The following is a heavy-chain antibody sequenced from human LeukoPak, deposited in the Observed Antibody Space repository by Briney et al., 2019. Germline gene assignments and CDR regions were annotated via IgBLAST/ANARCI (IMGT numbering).Heavy chain of an antibody. V-gene: IGHV1-2*02. D-gene: IGHD3-3*01. CDR3: AREFSSKLEWLAYVTGDDAFDV. Sequence: VTVSCKAFGYSFTGYHLHWVRQAPRQGLEWMGWVNPKTWGTNYARKFQGRVTMTRHTSINTVNMELSRLTSDDTAVYYCAREFSSKLEWLAYVTGDDAFDVWGQGTMITVS. J-gene: IGHJ3*01. CDR2: VNPKTWGT. CDR1: GYSFTGYH.